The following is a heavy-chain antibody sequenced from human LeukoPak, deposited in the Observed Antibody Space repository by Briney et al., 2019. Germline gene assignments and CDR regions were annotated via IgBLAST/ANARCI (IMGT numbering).Heavy chain of an antibody. V-gene: IGHV1-24*01. D-gene: IGHD3-22*01. CDR1: GYTLTDLS. Sequence: ASVKVSCKVSGYTLTDLSMHWVRQAPGKGLEWMGGFDPEDGETIYAQKFQGRVTMTKDTSTDTAYMELSSLRSEDTAVYYCATARYYYDSSGYHVGWYFDYWGQATLVTVSS. CDR3: ATARYYYDSSGYHVGWYFDY. J-gene: IGHJ4*02. CDR2: FDPEDGET.